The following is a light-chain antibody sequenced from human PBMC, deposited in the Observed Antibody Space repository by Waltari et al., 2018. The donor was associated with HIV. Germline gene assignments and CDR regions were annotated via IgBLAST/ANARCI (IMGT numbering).Light chain of an antibody. V-gene: IGLV1-51*01. Sequence: QSVLTQPPSVSAAPGQRVIISCSGTSSNVGTYYVSWYQQLPGTAPKRLIYDKNKRPSQSPDRFAGSKSDAAATLGITGLQTGDEADYYCGTWDSRLSAYVFGAGTRVTVL. CDR2: DKN. J-gene: IGLJ1*01. CDR1: SSNVGTYY. CDR3: GTWDSRLSAYV.